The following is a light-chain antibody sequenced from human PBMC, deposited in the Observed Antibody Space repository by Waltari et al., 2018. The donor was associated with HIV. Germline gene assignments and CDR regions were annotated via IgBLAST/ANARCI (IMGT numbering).Light chain of an antibody. CDR3: GAWDSRLSAAV. CDR1: NSNIGNDF. CDR2: DNN. V-gene: IGLV1-51*01. J-gene: IGLJ2*01. Sequence: QSVLTQPPSVSAAPGQMVTISCSGSNSNIGNDFVFWYQQLPGTAPKLLIYDNNKRPSGIPDRFSGSKSGTSATLDITGLQTGDEADYFCGAWDSRLSAAVFGGGTKVTVL.